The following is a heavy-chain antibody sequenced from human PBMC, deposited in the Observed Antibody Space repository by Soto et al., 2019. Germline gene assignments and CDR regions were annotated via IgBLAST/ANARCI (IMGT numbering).Heavy chain of an antibody. V-gene: IGHV3-23*01. D-gene: IGHD6-19*01. Sequence: EVQLLESGGGLVQPGGSMRLSCVGSGFFFSSYTMTWVRQAPGKGLEWVSSFSATSENTYYADSVRGRFTISRDTSKNTLFLHMNSLTAEDTAMYYCAKARDQQWVRLPFDYWGQGILVIVSS. CDR3: AKARDQQWVRLPFDY. CDR1: GFFFSSYT. J-gene: IGHJ4*02. CDR2: FSATSENT.